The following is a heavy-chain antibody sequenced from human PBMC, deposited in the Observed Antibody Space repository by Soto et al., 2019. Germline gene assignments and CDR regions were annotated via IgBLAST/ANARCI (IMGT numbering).Heavy chain of an antibody. CDR3: ARDRPRENYGGNYYYHMDV. D-gene: IGHD4-17*01. V-gene: IGHV1-69*12. J-gene: IGHJ6*02. Sequence: QVQLVQSGAEVKKPGSSVKVSCKASGGTFSTYAISWVRQAPGQGLEWMGGIIPIFGTADYAQKFQGRVTITADESTTTAYMELSSLRSEDTAEYYCARDRPRENYGGNYYYHMDVWGQGTTVTVSS. CDR1: GGTFSTYA. CDR2: IIPIFGTA.